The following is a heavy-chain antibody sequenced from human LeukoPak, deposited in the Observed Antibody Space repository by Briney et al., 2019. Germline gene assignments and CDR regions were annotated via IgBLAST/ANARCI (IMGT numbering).Heavy chain of an antibody. CDR2: IYHSGSS. D-gene: IGHD2-2*03. CDR3: ARAPGYCSGTSCYFRFDP. CDR1: GASISSTAHY. Sequence: SETLSLTCTVSGASISSTAHYWAWIRQSPGKGLEWIASIYHSGSSYYNPSLKSRVTISLDTSKRHFSLNLSSVTASDTANYYCARAPGYCSGTSCYFRFDPWGQGTLVTVSS. V-gene: IGHV4-39*07. J-gene: IGHJ5*02.